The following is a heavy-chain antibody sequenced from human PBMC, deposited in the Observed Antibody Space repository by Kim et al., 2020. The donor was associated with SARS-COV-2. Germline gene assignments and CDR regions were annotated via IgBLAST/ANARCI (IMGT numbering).Heavy chain of an antibody. D-gene: IGHD3-10*01. CDR1: GFTFSSYA. J-gene: IGHJ4*02. V-gene: IGHV3-23*01. Sequence: GGSLRLSCAASGFTFSSYAMSWVRQAPGKGLEWVSDISGSGGSTYYADSVKGRFTISRDNTKNTLYLQMNSLRAEDTAVYYCAKDVTYGSGSNYAFDYWGERTLVTVSS. CDR3: AKDVTYGSGSNYAFDY. CDR2: ISGSGGST.